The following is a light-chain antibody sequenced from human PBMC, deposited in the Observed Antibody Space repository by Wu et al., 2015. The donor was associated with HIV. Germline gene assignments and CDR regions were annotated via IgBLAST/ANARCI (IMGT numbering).Light chain of an antibody. J-gene: IGKJ4*01. CDR3: QQYGSSPLT. CDR1: QSVSSY. Sequence: EIVLTQSPATLSLSPGERATLSCWATQSVSSYLAWYQHKPGQPPRLLIFDASNRATGIPARFSGSGSGTDFTLTISSLQPEDSAVFYCQQYGSSPLTFGGGTKVEIK. V-gene: IGKV3-11*01. CDR2: DAS.